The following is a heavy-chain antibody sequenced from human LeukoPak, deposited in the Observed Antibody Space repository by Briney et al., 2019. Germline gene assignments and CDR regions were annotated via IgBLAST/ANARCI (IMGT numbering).Heavy chain of an antibody. CDR1: RFTFSNYW. V-gene: IGHV3-23*01. CDR3: AKGTGDNCYTPLDY. Sequence: PGGSLRLSCAASRFTFSNYWMSWVRQAPGKGLEWVSVISGGGGSTYYADSMKGRFTISRDTSKNTLHLQMSSLRAEDTAVYYCAKGTGDNCYTPLDYWGQGALVTVSS. J-gene: IGHJ4*02. CDR2: ISGGGGST. D-gene: IGHD2-15*01.